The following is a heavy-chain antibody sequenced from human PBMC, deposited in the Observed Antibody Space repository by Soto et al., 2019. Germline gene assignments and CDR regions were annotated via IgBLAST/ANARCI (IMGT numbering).Heavy chain of an antibody. Sequence: QVQLVESGGGLVKPGGSLRLSCAASGFTFRDYYMSWIRQAPGKGLKWVSYISGSGSTIYYADSVKGRFTISRDDAKNSLYLQMNSLRAEDTALYYCARGGKSGYSYGYFHWGQGTLVTVSS. J-gene: IGHJ4*02. CDR2: ISGSGSTI. D-gene: IGHD5-18*01. CDR1: GFTFRDYY. V-gene: IGHV3-11*01. CDR3: ARGGKSGYSYGYFH.